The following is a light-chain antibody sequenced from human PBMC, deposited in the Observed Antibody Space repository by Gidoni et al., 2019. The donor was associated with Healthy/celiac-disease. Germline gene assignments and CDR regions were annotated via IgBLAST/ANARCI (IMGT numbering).Light chain of an antibody. J-gene: IGKJ5*01. CDR2: AAS. CDR3: QQANSFLPIT. Sequence: DIQMTQAPSSVSASVGDRVTITCRASQCISSWVAWYQQKPGKAPKLLIYAASSLQSGVPSRFSGSGSGTDFTLTISSLQPEDFATYYCQQANSFLPITFGQGTRLEIK. V-gene: IGKV1D-12*01. CDR1: QCISSW.